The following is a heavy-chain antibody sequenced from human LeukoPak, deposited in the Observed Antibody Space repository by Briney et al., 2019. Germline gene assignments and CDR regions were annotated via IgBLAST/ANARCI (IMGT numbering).Heavy chain of an antibody. J-gene: IGHJ3*02. V-gene: IGHV3-74*03. CDR2: IYSDGSIT. CDR1: EFTFSSYW. CDR3: AKAGYGDYFAFDI. D-gene: IGHD4-17*01. Sequence: GGSLRLSCAASEFTFSSYWMHWVRQAPGKGLVWVSRIYSDGSITTYTDSVKGRFTISRDNAKNTLYLHMNSLRAEDTAVYYCAKAGYGDYFAFDIWGQGTMVTVSS.